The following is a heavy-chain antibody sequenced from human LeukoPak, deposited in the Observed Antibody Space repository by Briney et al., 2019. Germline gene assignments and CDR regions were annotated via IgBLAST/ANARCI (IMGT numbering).Heavy chain of an antibody. Sequence: GASVKVSCKASGYTFTSYDIKWVRQATGQGLEWMGWMNPNSGNTGYAQKFQGRATITRNTSISTAYMELSSLRSEDTAVYYCARADYYYYMDVWGKGTTVTVSS. CDR3: ARADYYYYMDV. CDR2: MNPNSGNT. CDR1: GYTFTSYD. J-gene: IGHJ6*03. V-gene: IGHV1-8*03.